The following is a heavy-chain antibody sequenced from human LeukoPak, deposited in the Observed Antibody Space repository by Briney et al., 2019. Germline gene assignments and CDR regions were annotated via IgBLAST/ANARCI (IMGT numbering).Heavy chain of an antibody. CDR1: GFTFGSYD. CDR2: ISDSGTRT. V-gene: IGHV3-23*01. CDR3: AKDSRRTSGWYYFDY. D-gene: IGHD6-19*01. J-gene: IGHJ4*02. Sequence: PGGSLRLSCAASGFTFGSYDMGWVRQAPGKGLEWVSAISDSGTRTYYADSVRGRFTISRDKFKNTLYLHMNSLRAEDTAVYYCAKDSRRTSGWYYFDYWGQGTLVTVSS.